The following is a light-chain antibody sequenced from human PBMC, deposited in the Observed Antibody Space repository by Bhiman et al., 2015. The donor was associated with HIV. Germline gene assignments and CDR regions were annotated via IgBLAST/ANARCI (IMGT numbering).Light chain of an antibody. CDR3: SSYTISSSLV. J-gene: IGLJ2*01. Sequence: QSVLTQPPSVSGAPGQRVTISCAGGSSNIGAGYDVHWYQQVAGTAPKLLIFDNNNRPSGVPDRFSGSKSGTSASLTVSGLQAEDEADYYCSSYTISSSLVFGGGTKLTVL. CDR1: SSNIGAGYD. CDR2: DNN. V-gene: IGLV1-40*01.